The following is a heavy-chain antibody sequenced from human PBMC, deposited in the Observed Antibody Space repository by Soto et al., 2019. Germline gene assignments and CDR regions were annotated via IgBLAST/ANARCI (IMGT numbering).Heavy chain of an antibody. V-gene: IGHV1-18*01. J-gene: IGHJ4*02. CDR3: ARGKSRAPLDSDY. CDR1: GYTFTSYG. Sequence: QVQLVQSGAEVKKPGASVTVSCKASGYTFTSYGISWVRQAPGQGLEWMGWISAYNGNTNYAQKLQGRVTMPTDTATSTAYMEQSSRRSADTAVYYGARGKSRAPLDSDYCGQGTLLTVSS. CDR2: ISAYNGNT.